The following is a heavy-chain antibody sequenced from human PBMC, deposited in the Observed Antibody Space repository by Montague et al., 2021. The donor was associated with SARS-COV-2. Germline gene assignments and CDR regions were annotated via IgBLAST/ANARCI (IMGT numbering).Heavy chain of an antibody. CDR2: NYYSGTN. D-gene: IGHD3-16*01. J-gene: IGHJ4*02. CDR1: GASIGSSTYY. V-gene: IGHV4-39*01. CDR3: GSDPSAYFRFDY. Sequence: SETLSLTCTVSGASIGSSTYYWGWNRPPPGKDLEWIGTNYYSGTNHYNSSRRSRITISLDTSKNQFSLRLTSVTAAATAFCYCGSDPSAYFRFDYWGRGTLVTVSS.